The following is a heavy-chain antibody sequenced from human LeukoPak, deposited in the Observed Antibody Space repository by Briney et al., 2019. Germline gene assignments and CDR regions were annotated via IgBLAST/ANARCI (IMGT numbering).Heavy chain of an antibody. Sequence: SETLSLTCTVSGGSISSYYWSWIRQPPGKGLGWIGYIYYSGSTNYNPSLTSRVTISVDTSKNQFSLKLSSVTAADTAVYYCARGGGSGSLSSESAFDIWGQGTMVTVSS. D-gene: IGHD3-10*01. CDR2: IYYSGST. J-gene: IGHJ3*02. CDR1: GGSISSYY. V-gene: IGHV4-59*01. CDR3: ARGGGSGSLSSESAFDI.